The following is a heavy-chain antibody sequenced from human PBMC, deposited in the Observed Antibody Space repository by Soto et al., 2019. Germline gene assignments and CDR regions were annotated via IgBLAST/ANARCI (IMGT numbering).Heavy chain of an antibody. CDR3: ARDPGSEDRLQHAFDI. D-gene: IGHD2-15*01. V-gene: IGHV3-33*01. CDR2: IWYDGSNK. Sequence: GGSLRLSCAASGFTFSSYGMHWVRQAPGKGLEWVAVIWYDGSNKYYADSVKGRFTISRDNSKNTLYLQMNSLRAEDTAVYYCARDPGSEDRLQHAFDIWGQGTMVTVSS. J-gene: IGHJ3*02. CDR1: GFTFSSYG.